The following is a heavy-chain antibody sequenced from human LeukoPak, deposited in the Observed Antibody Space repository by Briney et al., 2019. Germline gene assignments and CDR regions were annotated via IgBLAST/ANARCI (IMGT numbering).Heavy chain of an antibody. D-gene: IGHD3-3*01. CDR2: IYFGGRT. CDR1: RGSISSSSYV. J-gene: IGHJ4*02. Sequence: PSETLSLTCTVSRGSISSSSYVCGWVRQSPIHGLEWIGNIYFGGRTYYNPSLNSRVTISVETSKNQFSLKLTSVTAADTAVYLCAKGWSVTYPFDSGGRGTLVTVSS. CDR3: AKGWSVTYPFDS. V-gene: IGHV4-39*01.